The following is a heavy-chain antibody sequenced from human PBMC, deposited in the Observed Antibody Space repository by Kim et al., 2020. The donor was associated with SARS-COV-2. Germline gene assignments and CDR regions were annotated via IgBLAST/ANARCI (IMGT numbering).Heavy chain of an antibody. J-gene: IGHJ3*01. CDR3: VKVTTLLMIYPTRGAFDL. D-gene: IGHD2-8*01. V-gene: IGHV3-30*04. CDR1: GFTFTNYA. CDR2: ISYEGSRQ. Sequence: GGSLRLSCAASGFTFTNYAFHWVRHAPAKGLQWVAGISYEGSRQYYADSIQGRFTVSRDHTKSMVYLQMDGLRPYDTATYYCVKVTTLLMIYPTRGAFDLWGRGTTVTVSS.